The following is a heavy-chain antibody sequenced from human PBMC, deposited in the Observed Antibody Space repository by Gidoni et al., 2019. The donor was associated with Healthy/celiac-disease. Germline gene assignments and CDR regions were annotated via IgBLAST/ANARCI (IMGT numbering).Heavy chain of an antibody. V-gene: IGHV3-21*01. J-gene: IGHJ5*02. D-gene: IGHD1-26*01. CDR2: ISSSSSYI. CDR3: ARDLEKGGSDLNWFDP. Sequence: EVQLVESGGGLVKPGASLRLSCAASGFTFSRYSMDWVRQAPGKGLEWVVSISSSSSYIYYADSVKGRFTIARDIAKNSLYLQMNSLRAEDTAVYYGARDLEKGGSDLNWFDPWGQGTLVTVSS. CDR1: GFTFSRYS.